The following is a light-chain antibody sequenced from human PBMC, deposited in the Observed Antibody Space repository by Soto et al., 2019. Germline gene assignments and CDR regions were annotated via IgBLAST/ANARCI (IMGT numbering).Light chain of an antibody. J-gene: IGKJ2*01. CDR1: QSVRNK. Sequence: EIVMTQSPATLSVSPGERVTLSCRASQSVRNKLAWYQQKPGQTPRLLIYDSSSRATGIPARFSGSGSVTEFTRTISSLQSEDFAVYYCQQYNNWPPEHTFGQGTKLEIK. V-gene: IGKV3-15*01. CDR2: DSS. CDR3: QQYNNWPPEHT.